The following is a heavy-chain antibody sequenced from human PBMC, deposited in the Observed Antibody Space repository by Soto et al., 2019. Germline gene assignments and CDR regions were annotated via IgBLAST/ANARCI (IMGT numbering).Heavy chain of an antibody. CDR3: ARDDRTISGAVTLDY. CDR2: SNEGSGNT. Sequence: QVQLVQSGPEVKRPGASVRISCRTVGYSFKNYAIHWVRQAPGKKLEWMGWSNEGSGNTRYSQKFQGRMSIARDTSASTSYLDLRSLTSEDTAIYFCARDDRTISGAVTLDYWGPGTLVTVSS. J-gene: IGHJ4*02. CDR1: GYSFKNYA. D-gene: IGHD3-3*02. V-gene: IGHV1-3*01.